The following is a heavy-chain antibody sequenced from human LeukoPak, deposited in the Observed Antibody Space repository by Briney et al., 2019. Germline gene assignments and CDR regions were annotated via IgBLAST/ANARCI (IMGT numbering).Heavy chain of an antibody. D-gene: IGHD6-13*01. Sequence: GGSLRLSCTVSGGTINNYGMNWVRQAPGKGLEWVSGINWDGTNTYYAESVKGRFTICRYSAAKSLYLHMNSLRDDDTAFYYCAKDLSSTWHCCDFWSKGTLVTVPS. CDR1: GGTINNYG. CDR3: AKDLSSTWHCCDF. CDR2: INWDGTNT. J-gene: IGHJ4*02. V-gene: IGHV3-20*04.